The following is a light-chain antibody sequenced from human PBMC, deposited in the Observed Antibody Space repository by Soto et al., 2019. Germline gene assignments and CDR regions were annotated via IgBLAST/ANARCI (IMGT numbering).Light chain of an antibody. Sequence: PGERATLSCRASQSVSSYLAWYQQKPGQAPRLLTYDASNRATGIPARFSGSGSGTDFTLTISSLEPEDFAVYYCQQRSNWPRFTFGPGTKVDIK. V-gene: IGKV3-11*01. J-gene: IGKJ3*01. CDR3: QQRSNWPRFT. CDR2: DAS. CDR1: QSVSSY.